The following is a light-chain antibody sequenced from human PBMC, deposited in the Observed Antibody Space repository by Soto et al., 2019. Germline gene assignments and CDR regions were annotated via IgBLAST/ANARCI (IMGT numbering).Light chain of an antibody. V-gene: IGKV3-11*01. CDR3: QQRSNWPLT. CDR2: DAS. CDR1: QSVTRY. J-gene: IGKJ4*01. Sequence: EIVLTQSPATLSLSPGERATLSCRASQSVTRYLAWYQQKPGQAPSLLIYDASNRATGIPARFSGSGSGTDFTLTISSLEPEDFAVYYGQQRSNWPLTFGGGTKVEIK.